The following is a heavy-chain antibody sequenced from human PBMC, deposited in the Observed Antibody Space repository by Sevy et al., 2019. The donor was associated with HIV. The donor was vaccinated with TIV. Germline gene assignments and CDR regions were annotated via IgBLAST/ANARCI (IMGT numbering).Heavy chain of an antibody. CDR2: ISGGGGGT. Sequence: GGSLRLSCAASGFTFNNYAMSWVRQAPGKGLEGEGLEWVSTISGGGGGTYYAGSVRGRFTISRDNSKNILYLQVNSLKVEDTAVYYCAKHYIHDIADGWYFDLWGRGTLVTVSS. D-gene: IGHD6-13*01. V-gene: IGHV3-23*01. CDR1: GFTFNNYA. J-gene: IGHJ2*01. CDR3: AKHYIHDIADGWYFDL.